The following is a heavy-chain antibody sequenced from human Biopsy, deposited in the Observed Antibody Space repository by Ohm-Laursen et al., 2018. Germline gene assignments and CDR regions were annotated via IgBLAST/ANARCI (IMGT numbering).Heavy chain of an antibody. CDR3: ARIYFYGLGSSDYFFDS. CDR2: IFYSGTT. J-gene: IGHJ4*02. CDR1: GDSIATFNYY. Sequence: SETLSLTCNVSGDSIATFNYYWGWVRQPPGKGLEWLATIFYSGTTYFSRTLGSRLTISQDTSSNQFSLRLKYVTAADTGVYYCARIYFYGLGSSDYFFDSWGQGTLVTVSS. V-gene: IGHV4-39*01. D-gene: IGHD3-10*01.